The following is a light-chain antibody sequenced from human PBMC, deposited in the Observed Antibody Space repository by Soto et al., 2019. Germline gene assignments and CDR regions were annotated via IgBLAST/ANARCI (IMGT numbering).Light chain of an antibody. CDR2: GAS. CDR1: ESISST. CDR3: QQYDDWPRT. Sequence: EIVLTQSPGILSFSLGERATLSCRVSESISSTSLAWYQQKPGQAPRLLNYGASTRATGVPDRFSGSESGTEFNLTSSRLQSEDFAVYYCQQYDDWPRTFGQGTKVDIK. V-gene: IGKV3D-15*01. J-gene: IGKJ1*01.